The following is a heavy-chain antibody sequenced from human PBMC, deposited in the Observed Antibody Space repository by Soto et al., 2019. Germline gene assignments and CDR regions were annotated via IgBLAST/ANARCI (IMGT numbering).Heavy chain of an antibody. CDR2: IIPILGIA. D-gene: IGHD3-22*01. CDR3: FLFYYSSVSPPRVFDI. V-gene: IGHV1-69*02. CDR1: GGTFSSYT. Sequence: SVKVSCKASGGTFSSYTISWVRQAPGQGLEWMGRIIPILGIANYAQKFQGRVTITADKSTSTAYMELSSLRSEDTAVYYCFLFYYSSVSPPRVFDIWAQGTVVPVS. J-gene: IGHJ3*02.